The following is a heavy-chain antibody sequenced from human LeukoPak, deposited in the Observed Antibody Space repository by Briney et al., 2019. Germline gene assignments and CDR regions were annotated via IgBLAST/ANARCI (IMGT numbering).Heavy chain of an antibody. CDR3: ARDRYYFYMDV. Sequence: SEALSLTCTVSGGSISSGGYYWSWIRQHPRKGLEWIGYIYSSGSTYYNPSLKSRVILSVDTSKNQFSLKLNSVTAADTAVYYCARDRYYFYMDVWGKRTTVTVSS. J-gene: IGHJ6*03. V-gene: IGHV4-31*03. CDR2: IYSSGST. CDR1: GGSISSGGYY.